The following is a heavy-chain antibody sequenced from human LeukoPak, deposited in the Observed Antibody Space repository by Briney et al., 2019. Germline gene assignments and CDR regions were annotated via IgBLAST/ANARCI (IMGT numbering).Heavy chain of an antibody. J-gene: IGHJ5*02. CDR3: ARHMTTANNWFDP. D-gene: IGHD4-17*01. Sequence: ASVKVSCKASGYTFTGYYMHWVRQAPGQGLEWLGWINPNSSGTNYEQKFQGRVIMTRDTSISTAYMELSRLRSDDTAVYYCARHMTTANNWFDPWGQGTLVTVSS. CDR2: INPNSSGT. V-gene: IGHV1-2*02. CDR1: GYTFTGYY.